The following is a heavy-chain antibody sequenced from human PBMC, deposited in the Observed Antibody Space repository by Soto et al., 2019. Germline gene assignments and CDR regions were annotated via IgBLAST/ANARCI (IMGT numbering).Heavy chain of an antibody. CDR1: GYTFTAFY. D-gene: IGHD6-25*01. CDR2: VNPNTGLT. V-gene: IGHV1-2*02. Sequence: ASVKVSCKASGYTFTAFYMNWVRQAPGQGLEWMGWVNPNTGLTKYAQKFRDRVTMTRDTSINTAYMELSGLTSDDTAVYYCTTLRLDPWGQGTLVTVSP. J-gene: IGHJ5*02. CDR3: TTLRLDP.